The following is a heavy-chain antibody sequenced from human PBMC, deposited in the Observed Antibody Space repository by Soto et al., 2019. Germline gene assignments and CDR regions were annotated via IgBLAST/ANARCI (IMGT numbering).Heavy chain of an antibody. CDR1: GYTFTGYY. V-gene: IGHV1-2*04. CDR3: ARDRIVVVPAAIPDYGMDV. CDR2: INPNSGGT. J-gene: IGHJ6*02. D-gene: IGHD2-2*02. Sequence: SCKASGYTFTGYYMHWVRQAPGQGLEWMGWINPNSGGTNYAQKFQGWVTMTRDTSISTAYMELSRLRSDDTAVYYCARDRIVVVPAAIPDYGMDVWGQGTTVTVSS.